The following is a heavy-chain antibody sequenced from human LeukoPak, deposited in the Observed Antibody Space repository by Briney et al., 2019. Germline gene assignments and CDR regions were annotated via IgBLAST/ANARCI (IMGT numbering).Heavy chain of an antibody. CDR3: AKDLLRDRWFGES. CDR2: IRYEGSSK. CDR1: GFTFRTYG. Sequence: PGGSLRLSCAASGFTFRTYGMHWVRQAPDKGLEWVAFIRYEGSSKYYADSVNGRFTISRDNSKNTLYLQMDSLRPEDTAVYYCAKDLLRDRWFGESWGQGTLVTVSS. V-gene: IGHV3-30*02. J-gene: IGHJ5*02. D-gene: IGHD3-10*01.